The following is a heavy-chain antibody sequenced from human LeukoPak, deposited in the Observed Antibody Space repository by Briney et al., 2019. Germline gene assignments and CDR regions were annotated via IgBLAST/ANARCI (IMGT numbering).Heavy chain of an antibody. CDR3: ARAGSNDSSGYYPLDAFDI. J-gene: IGHJ3*02. D-gene: IGHD3-22*01. V-gene: IGHV1-2*02. Sequence: GASVKVSCKASGYTFTGYYMHWVRQAPGQGLEWMGWINPNSGGTNYAQKFQGRVTMTRDTSISTAYMELSRLRSDDTAVYYCARAGSNDSSGYYPLDAFDIWGQGTMVTVSS. CDR1: GYTFTGYY. CDR2: INPNSGGT.